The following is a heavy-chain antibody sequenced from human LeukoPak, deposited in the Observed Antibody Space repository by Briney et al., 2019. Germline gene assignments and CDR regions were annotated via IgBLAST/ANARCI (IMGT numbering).Heavy chain of an antibody. CDR3: AREYSAYDANIYFDY. V-gene: IGHV1-2*02. Sequence: ASVQVSCKASGYTFTDYYMHWVRQAPGQGLEWMGWINPNSGDTNYAQKFQGRVTMTRDTSISTAYMELSRLRSDDTAVYYCAREYSAYDANIYFDYWGQGTLVTVSS. CDR2: INPNSGDT. D-gene: IGHD5-12*01. CDR1: GYTFTDYY. J-gene: IGHJ4*02.